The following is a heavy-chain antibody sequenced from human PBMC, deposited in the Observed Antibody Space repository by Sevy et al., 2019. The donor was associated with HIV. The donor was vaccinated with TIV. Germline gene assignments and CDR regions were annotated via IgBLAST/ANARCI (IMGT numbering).Heavy chain of an antibody. Sequence: GGSLRLSCAASGFTFDSYAMHWVRQVAGKGLEWVSTISGSGYATYYADSVKGRFIISRDASRNTCYLQMNSLIVEDSAVYFCAKDRVTVFGVVVTFDSWGQGTLVTVSS. V-gene: IGHV3-23*01. CDR3: AKDRVTVFGVVVTFDS. CDR1: GFTFDSYA. J-gene: IGHJ4*02. CDR2: ISGSGYAT. D-gene: IGHD3-3*01.